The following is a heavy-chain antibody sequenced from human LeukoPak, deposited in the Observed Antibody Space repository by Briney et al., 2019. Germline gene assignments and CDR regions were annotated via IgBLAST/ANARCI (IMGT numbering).Heavy chain of an antibody. D-gene: IGHD3-10*01. Sequence: PGGSLRLSCAASGFSFSSYDVHWVRQAAGKGLEWVSAIGFAGDTHYADSVKGRFTISRENAKNSLYLQMNSLRAGDTAVYYCARDLGGVHWYFDLWGRGTLVTVSS. CDR2: IGFAGDT. CDR3: ARDLGGVHWYFDL. CDR1: GFSFSSYD. V-gene: IGHV3-13*01. J-gene: IGHJ2*01.